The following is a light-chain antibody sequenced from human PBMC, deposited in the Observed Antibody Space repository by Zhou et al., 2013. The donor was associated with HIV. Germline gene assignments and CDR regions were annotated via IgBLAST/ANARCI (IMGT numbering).Light chain of an antibody. CDR1: QSVSSSF. V-gene: IGKV3-20*01. J-gene: IGKJ4*01. CDR3: QQYGNPLT. CDR2: AAS. Sequence: VLTQSPGTLSLSPGERATLSCRASQSVSSSFLAWYQQKPGQAPRLLIYAASSRATDIPDRFSGSGSGTDFTLTISRLEPKDSAVYYCQQYGNPLTFGGGTTVES.